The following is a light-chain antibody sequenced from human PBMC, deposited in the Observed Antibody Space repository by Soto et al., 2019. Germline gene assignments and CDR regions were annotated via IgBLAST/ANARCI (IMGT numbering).Light chain of an antibody. CDR2: GAS. CDR1: QRISDT. CDR3: QQYNNWPWT. J-gene: IGKJ1*01. V-gene: IGKV3-15*01. Sequence: EIVMTQSPATLSVSPGLRATLSCRASQRISDTLAWYQQKPGQAPRLLIHGASTRATGFPARFSGSGSGTDFTLTISSLQSEDFAVYYCQQYNNWPWTFGQGTKVDIK.